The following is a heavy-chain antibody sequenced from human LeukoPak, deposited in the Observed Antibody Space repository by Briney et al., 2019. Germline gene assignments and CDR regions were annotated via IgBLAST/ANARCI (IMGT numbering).Heavy chain of an antibody. V-gene: IGHV4-4*07. CDR1: GGPINCYF. D-gene: IGHD6-13*01. CDR3: ARQGYGASWYHLDY. J-gene: IGHJ4*02. CDR2: IYTTGTT. Sequence: SETLSLTCTVSGGPINCYFWVWVRQPAGKGLEWIGRIYTTGTTHFNPSLRSRLTMSVDTSKNLFSLNLSSVTAADTAVYYCARQGYGASWYHLDYWGRGTLVTVSS.